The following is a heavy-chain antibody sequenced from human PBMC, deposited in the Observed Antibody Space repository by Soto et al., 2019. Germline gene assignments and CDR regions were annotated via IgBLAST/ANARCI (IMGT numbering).Heavy chain of an antibody. J-gene: IGHJ6*02. CDR2: IYYSGST. Sequence: SETLSLTCTVSGGSISSYYWSWIRQPPGKGLEWIGYIYYSGSTNYNPSLKSRVTISVDTSKNQFSLKLGSVTAADTAVYYCATTSSGWYVFDYYYYGMDVWGQGTTVTVSS. CDR3: ATTSSGWYVFDYYYYGMDV. CDR1: GGSISSYY. V-gene: IGHV4-59*01. D-gene: IGHD6-19*01.